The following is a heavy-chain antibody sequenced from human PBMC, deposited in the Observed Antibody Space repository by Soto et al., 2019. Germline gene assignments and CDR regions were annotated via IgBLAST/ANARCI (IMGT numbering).Heavy chain of an antibody. CDR1: GGSISSYY. V-gene: IGHV4-59*01. Sequence: SETLSLTCTVSGGSISSYYWSWIRQPPGKGLEWIGYIYYSGSTNYNPSLKSRVTISVDTSKNQFSLKLSSVTAADTAVYYCARDTNFGWLRVFDYWGQGTLVTVSS. CDR2: IYYSGST. J-gene: IGHJ4*02. D-gene: IGHD5-12*01. CDR3: ARDTNFGWLRVFDY.